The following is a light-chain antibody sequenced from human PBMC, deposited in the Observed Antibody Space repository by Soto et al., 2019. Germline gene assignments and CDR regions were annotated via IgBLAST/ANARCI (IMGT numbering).Light chain of an antibody. CDR2: GAS. CDR3: QQYGSSPWT. J-gene: IGKJ1*01. Sequence: EIVMTQSPATLSVSPGESATLSCRASQSISSELAWYQQKPGQPPRLLIYGASTRATGVPARFTGSGSGTDFTLTISRLEPEDFAVYYCQQYGSSPWTFGQGTKVEIK. CDR1: QSISSE. V-gene: IGKV3-15*01.